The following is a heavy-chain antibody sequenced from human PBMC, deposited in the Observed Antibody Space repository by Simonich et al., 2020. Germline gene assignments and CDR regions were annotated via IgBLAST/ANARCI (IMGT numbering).Heavy chain of an antibody. D-gene: IGHD7-27*01. Sequence: QVQLVQSGAEVKKPGASVKVSCKASGYTFTGYYMHWVRQAPGQGLEWMGWINPNSGGTNYAQKCQGRVTMTRDTSISTAYMELSRLRSDDTAVYYCAREVLTGIFTFDYWGQGTLVTVSS. V-gene: IGHV1-2*02. CDR2: INPNSGGT. J-gene: IGHJ4*02. CDR1: GYTFTGYY. CDR3: AREVLTGIFTFDY.